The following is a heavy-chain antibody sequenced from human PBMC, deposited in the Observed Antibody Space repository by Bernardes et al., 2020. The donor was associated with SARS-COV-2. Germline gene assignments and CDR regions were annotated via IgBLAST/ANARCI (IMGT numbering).Heavy chain of an antibody. CDR1: GYSISSGYY. D-gene: IGHD1-1*01. V-gene: IGHV4-38-2*02. J-gene: IGHJ4*02. CDR3: ARENWTPDY. Sequence: SETLSLTCAVSGYSISSGYYWGLIRQPPGRILELIGSINRSGQTYYNPSLKSRFTISVDMSKNQLSLKLTSVTAANTAVYYCARENWTPDYWGQGYLVTVSS. CDR2: INRSGQT.